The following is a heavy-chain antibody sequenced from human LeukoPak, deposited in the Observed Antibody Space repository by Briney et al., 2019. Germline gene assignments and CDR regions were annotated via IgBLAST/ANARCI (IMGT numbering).Heavy chain of an antibody. Sequence: GGSLRLSCAASGFTFSSYAMSWVRQAPGKGLEWVSATSGSGGSTYYADSVKGRFTISRDNSKNTLYLQMNSLRAEDTAVYYCAKDARQHIVVVAATVNWFDPWGQGTLVTVSS. CDR3: AKDARQHIVVVAATVNWFDP. CDR1: GFTFSSYA. V-gene: IGHV3-23*01. J-gene: IGHJ5*02. D-gene: IGHD2-15*01. CDR2: TSGSGGST.